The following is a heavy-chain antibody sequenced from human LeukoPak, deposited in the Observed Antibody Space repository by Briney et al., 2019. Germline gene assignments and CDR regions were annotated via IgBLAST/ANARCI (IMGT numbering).Heavy chain of an antibody. CDR2: IWYDGSKK. J-gene: IGHJ4*02. Sequence: GGSLRLSCAASGFTFSSYDMHWFRQAPGKGLEWVAVIWYDGSKKYYADSVKGRFAISRDNSKNTLYLQMDSLRAEDTAVYYCARYNTGSVDYWGQGTLVTVSS. D-gene: IGHD2-8*02. CDR1: GFTFSSYD. CDR3: ARYNTGSVDY. V-gene: IGHV3-33*01.